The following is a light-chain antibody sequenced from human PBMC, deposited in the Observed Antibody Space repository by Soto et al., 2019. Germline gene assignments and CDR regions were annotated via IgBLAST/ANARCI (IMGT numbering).Light chain of an antibody. CDR3: KQYGSSLIT. V-gene: IGKV3-20*01. CDR2: GAS. CDR1: QSVSSSS. Sequence: EIVVTQSPGTLSLSPGERATLSCRASQSVSSSSLAWYQQKPGQAPRLLIHGASNRATGIPDRFSGSGSGTDFTLTISRLEPEDFAVYYCKQYGSSLITFGGGTKVEIK. J-gene: IGKJ4*01.